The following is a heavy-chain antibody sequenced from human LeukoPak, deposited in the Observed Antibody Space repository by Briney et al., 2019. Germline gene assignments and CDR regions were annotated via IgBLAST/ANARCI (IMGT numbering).Heavy chain of an antibody. D-gene: IGHD3-10*01. J-gene: IGHJ6*02. CDR2: ISGSGGST. V-gene: IGHV3-23*01. CDR1: GFTSSSDA. Sequence: GGSRRPSCAASGFTSSSDAISWVRQPPGRWLGWVSAISGSGGSTYYADSVKGRFTISRDNSINPLYLQMSSLRAEDAAVYYCAKSGGLSGSGRLGMDVWGQGTTVTVSS. CDR3: AKSGGLSGSGRLGMDV.